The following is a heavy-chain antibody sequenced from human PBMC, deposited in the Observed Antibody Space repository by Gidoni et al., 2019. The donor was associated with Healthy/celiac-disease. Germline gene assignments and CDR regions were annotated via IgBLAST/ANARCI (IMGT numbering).Heavy chain of an antibody. V-gene: IGHV7-4-1*02. Sequence: QVQLVQSGSELKTPGASVKVSCKASGYTFTSYAMNWVRQAPGQGLEWMGWININTRNPTYAQGFTGRLGFTLDTSVSTAYLQISSLKAEDTAVYYCARIRGQWLVEGIDYWGQGTLVTVSS. D-gene: IGHD6-19*01. CDR2: ININTRNP. J-gene: IGHJ4*02. CDR1: GYTFTSYA. CDR3: ARIRGQWLVEGIDY.